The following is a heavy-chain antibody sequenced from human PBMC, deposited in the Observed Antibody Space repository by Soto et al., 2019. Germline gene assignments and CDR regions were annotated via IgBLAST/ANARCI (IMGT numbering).Heavy chain of an antibody. CDR3: ERDRDGRDY. Sequence: EVQLVESGGGLVQPGGSLRLSCAASGLTVSNNHMSWVRQAPGRGLEWVSVIYSGGSTHNADSVKGRFTISRDNSRNTLYLQMNRVRVEDTAVYYCERDRDGRDYWGQGTLVTVSS. CDR2: IYSGGST. V-gene: IGHV3-66*01. J-gene: IGHJ4*02. CDR1: GLTVSNNH.